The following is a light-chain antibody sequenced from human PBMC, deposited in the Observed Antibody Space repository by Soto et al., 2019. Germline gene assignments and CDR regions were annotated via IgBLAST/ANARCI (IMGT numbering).Light chain of an antibody. V-gene: IGKV1-5*03. J-gene: IGKJ1*01. Sequence: DIQMTQSPSTLSASVGDRVTITCRASQSISNWLAWYQQKPGKAPKLLIYTASSLQSGLPSRCSGSGSGTDFTLTISSLQQDDFAKYYEQRYKPYSPTFGHGTKVDIK. CDR2: TAS. CDR3: QRYKPYSPT. CDR1: QSISNW.